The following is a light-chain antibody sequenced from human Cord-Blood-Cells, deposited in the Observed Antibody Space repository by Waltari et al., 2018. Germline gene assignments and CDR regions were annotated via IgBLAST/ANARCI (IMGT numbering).Light chain of an antibody. V-gene: IGLV2-14*01. J-gene: IGLJ1*01. CDR2: EVS. CDR1: SSDVGGYNY. CDR3: SSYTSSSTPYYV. Sequence: QSALTQPASVSGSPGQSNTISCTGTSSDVGGYNYVSWYQQHPGKAPKLMIYEVSNRPSGVSNRFSGSKSGNTASLTISGLQAEDEADYYCSSYTSSSTPYYVFGTGTKVTVL.